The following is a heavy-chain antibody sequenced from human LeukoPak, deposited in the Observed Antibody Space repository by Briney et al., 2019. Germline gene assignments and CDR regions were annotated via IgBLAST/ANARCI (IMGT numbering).Heavy chain of an antibody. V-gene: IGHV3-7*02. CDR2: IKQAGSEK. D-gene: IGHD3-16*01. J-gene: IGHJ4*02. CDR3: ARYGGFLDY. Sequence: GGSLRLSCAASGFTFSSYWMSWVREAPGKGLEWVANIKQAGSEKYYVDSGKGRFTISRDNSKSTLYLQMNRLRGEDTAVYNCARYGGFLDYWGQGTLVTVSS. CDR1: GFTFSSYW.